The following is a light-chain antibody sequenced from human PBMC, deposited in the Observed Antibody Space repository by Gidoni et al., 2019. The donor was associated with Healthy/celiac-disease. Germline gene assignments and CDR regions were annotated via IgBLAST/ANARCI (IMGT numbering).Light chain of an antibody. V-gene: IGKV1-9*01. J-gene: IGKJ4*01. Sequence: IQLTQSPSFLSASVGDRVTITCRASQGISSYLAWYQQQPGKAPKLLIYAAYTLQSGVPARFSGSGSGTEFTLRISSLQPEDFATYYCQQLNSYPLTFGGGTKVEIK. CDR1: QGISSY. CDR3: QQLNSYPLT. CDR2: AAY.